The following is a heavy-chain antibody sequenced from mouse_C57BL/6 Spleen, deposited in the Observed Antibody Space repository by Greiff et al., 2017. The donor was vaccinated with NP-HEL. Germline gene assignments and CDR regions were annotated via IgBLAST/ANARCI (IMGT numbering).Heavy chain of an antibody. Sequence: QVQLQQSGAELVMPGASVKLSCKASGYTFTSYWMHWVKQRPGQGLEWIGEIDPSDSYTNYNQKFKGKSTLTVDKSSSTAYMQLSSLTSEDSAVYYCARWWGGNWYFDVWGTGTTVTVSS. CDR1: GYTFTSYW. V-gene: IGHV1-69*01. CDR2: IDPSDSYT. CDR3: ARWWGGNWYFDV. J-gene: IGHJ1*03. D-gene: IGHD1-1*02.